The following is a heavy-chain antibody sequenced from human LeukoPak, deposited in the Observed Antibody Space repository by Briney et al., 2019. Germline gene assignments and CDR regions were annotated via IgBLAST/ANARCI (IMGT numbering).Heavy chain of an antibody. CDR2: LYAKSGDT. V-gene: IGHV1-2*02. CDR3: ARDPAEEVVGIDY. Sequence: ASVKVSCKASGYTFSDYYMHWVRQAPGQGLEWMGWLYAKSGDTHYEQKFQGRVTLTRDTSISTAYMELSSLTSDDTAVYYCARDPAEEVVGIDYWGQGTQVTVSS. J-gene: IGHJ4*02. CDR1: GYTFSDYY. D-gene: IGHD2-2*01.